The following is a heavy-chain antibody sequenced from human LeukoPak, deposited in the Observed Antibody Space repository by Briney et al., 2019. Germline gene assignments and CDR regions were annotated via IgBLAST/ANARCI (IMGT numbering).Heavy chain of an antibody. CDR1: GLTFSSYW. D-gene: IGHD3-16*01. J-gene: IGHJ4*02. Sequence: GGSLRLSCAASGLTFSSYWMTWVRQAPGKGLEWVATIKYDGSETYYVDSVRGRFSISRDNAKNSLYLQMNSLRAEDTAVYYCARDSTLSNYWGQGTLVTVSS. CDR3: ARDSTLSNY. V-gene: IGHV3-7*04. CDR2: IKYDGSET.